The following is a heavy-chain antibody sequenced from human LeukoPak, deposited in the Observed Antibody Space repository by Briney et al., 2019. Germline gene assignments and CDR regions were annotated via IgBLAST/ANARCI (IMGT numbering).Heavy chain of an antibody. CDR1: GYTFTGYY. V-gene: IGHV1-2*04. CDR2: ISPNSGGT. D-gene: IGHD3-9*01. J-gene: IGHJ4*02. Sequence: ASVKVSCKASGYTFTGYYMHWVRQAPGQGLEWMGWISPNSGGTNYAQKFQGWVTMTRDTSISTAYMELSRLRSDDTAVYYCARGKYDILTGYYEPVDYWGQGTLVTVSS. CDR3: ARGKYDILTGYYEPVDY.